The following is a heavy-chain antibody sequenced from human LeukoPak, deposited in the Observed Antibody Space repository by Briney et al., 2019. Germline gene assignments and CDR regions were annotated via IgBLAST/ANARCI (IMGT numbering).Heavy chain of an antibody. V-gene: IGHV4-39*01. D-gene: IGHD6-13*01. Sequence: SETLSLTCTVSGGSISSSSYYWGWIRQPPVKGLEWIGSIYYSGSTDYNPSLKSRVTISVDTSKNQFSLKLSSVTAADTAVYYCARHMAAAGYDAFDIWGQGTMVTVSS. CDR1: GGSISSSSYY. CDR2: IYYSGST. CDR3: ARHMAAAGYDAFDI. J-gene: IGHJ3*02.